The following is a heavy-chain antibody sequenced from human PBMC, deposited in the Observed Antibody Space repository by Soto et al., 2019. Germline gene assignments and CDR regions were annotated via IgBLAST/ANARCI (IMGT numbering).Heavy chain of an antibody. D-gene: IGHD2-2*01. CDR2: ISWNSGSI. CDR1: GFTFDDYA. Sequence: DVQLVESGGGLVQPGRSLRLSCAASGFTFDDYAMHWVRQAPGKGLEWVSGISWNSGSIGYADSVKGRFTISRDNAKNSLYLQMNSLRAEDTALYYCAKDRLAVVELGYFDLWGRGTLVTVSS. CDR3: AKDRLAVVELGYFDL. V-gene: IGHV3-9*01. J-gene: IGHJ2*01.